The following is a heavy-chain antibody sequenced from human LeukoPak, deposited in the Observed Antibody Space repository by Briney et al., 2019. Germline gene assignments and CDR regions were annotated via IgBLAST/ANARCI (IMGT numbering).Heavy chain of an antibody. CDR1: GFTVSSNY. CDR3: ASLNWFDP. CDR2: IYSGGST. Sequence: PGGSLRLSCAASGFTVSSNYMSWVRQAPGKGLKWVSVIYSGGSTYYADSVKGRFTISRDNSKNTLYLQMNSLRAEGTAVYYCASLNWFDPWGQGTLVTVSS. V-gene: IGHV3-66*02. J-gene: IGHJ5*02.